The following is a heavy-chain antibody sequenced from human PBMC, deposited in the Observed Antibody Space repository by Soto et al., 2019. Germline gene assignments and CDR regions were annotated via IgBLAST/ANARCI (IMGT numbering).Heavy chain of an antibody. Sequence: ASVKVSCKASGYTFTSYGISWVRHAPGQGLEWMGWISAYNGNTNYAQKLQGRVTMTTDTSTSTAYMELRSLRSDDTAVYYCARGRWDDSSGYDAFDIWGQGTMVTVSS. V-gene: IGHV1-18*04. D-gene: IGHD3-22*01. CDR1: GYTFTSYG. CDR2: ISAYNGNT. J-gene: IGHJ3*02. CDR3: ARGRWDDSSGYDAFDI.